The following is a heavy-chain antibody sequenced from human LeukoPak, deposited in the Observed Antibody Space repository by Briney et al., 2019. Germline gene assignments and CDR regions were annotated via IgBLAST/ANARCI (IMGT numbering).Heavy chain of an antibody. CDR3: ARAPLYSSGWYAFDY. V-gene: IGHV1-2*06. J-gene: IGHJ4*02. D-gene: IGHD6-19*01. CDR1: GYTFTGYY. Sequence: ASVKVSCKASGYTFTGYYMHWVRQAPGQGLEWMGRISPNSGGTNYAQKFQGRVTMTRDTSISTAYMELSRLRSDDTAVYYCARAPLYSSGWYAFDYWGQGTLVTVSS. CDR2: ISPNSGGT.